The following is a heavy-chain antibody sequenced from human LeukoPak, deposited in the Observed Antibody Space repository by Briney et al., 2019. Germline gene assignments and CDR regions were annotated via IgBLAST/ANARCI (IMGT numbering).Heavy chain of an antibody. D-gene: IGHD3-10*01. CDR2: IREDGSVT. J-gene: IGHJ4*02. CDR1: GFTFSRYW. CDR3: AASITMFDY. V-gene: IGHV3-7*02. Sequence: GGSLRLSCAASGFTFSRYWMSWVRQAPGKGLEWVADIREDGSVTYYVESVKGRFAISRDNAKNSLYLQMNSLRAEDTAVYYCAASITMFDYWGQGTMLTDSP.